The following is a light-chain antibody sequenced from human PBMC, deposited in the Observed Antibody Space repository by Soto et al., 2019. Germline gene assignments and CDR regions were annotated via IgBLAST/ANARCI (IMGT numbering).Light chain of an antibody. Sequence: EIVMTQSPATLSVSPGETATLSCRASRSVSTNLAWYQQKPGQPPRVLVYGASTRAPGIPARFSGSGSGTEFTLTISSLQSEDFAVYYWQQFDNWPPKTFGQGTKLEI. V-gene: IGKV3-15*01. CDR3: QQFDNWPPKT. CDR1: RSVSTN. J-gene: IGKJ2*01. CDR2: GAS.